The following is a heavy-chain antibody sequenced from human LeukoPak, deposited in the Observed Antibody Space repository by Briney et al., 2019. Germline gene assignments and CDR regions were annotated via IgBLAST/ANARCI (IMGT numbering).Heavy chain of an antibody. CDR3: ARYYSGWYYFDY. J-gene: IGHJ4*02. CDR1: GGTFSSYA. D-gene: IGHD6-19*01. V-gene: IGHV1-69*13. CDR2: IVPILGAA. Sequence: SVKVSCKASGGTFSSYAISWVRQAPGQGLEWMGGIVPILGAANYAQKFQGRVTITADESTSTAYMELSSLRSEDTAVYYCARYYSGWYYFDYWGQGTLVTVSS.